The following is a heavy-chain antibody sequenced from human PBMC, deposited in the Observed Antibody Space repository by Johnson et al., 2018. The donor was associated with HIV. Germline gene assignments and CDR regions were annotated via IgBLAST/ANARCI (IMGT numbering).Heavy chain of an antibody. Sequence: VHLLESAACLQQPGPSLRLSCAAPLFTLATSAISTVRQAPGMGLEWVAAISDSWTTYYADSVRRRFTIPRDNSKNTLYLQMNSLRAEDTAVYYCAKDPLTLDAFDIWGQGTMVTVSS. CDR2: ISDSWTT. CDR3: AKDPLTLDAFDI. V-gene: IGHV3-23*01. J-gene: IGHJ3*02. CDR1: LFTLATSA.